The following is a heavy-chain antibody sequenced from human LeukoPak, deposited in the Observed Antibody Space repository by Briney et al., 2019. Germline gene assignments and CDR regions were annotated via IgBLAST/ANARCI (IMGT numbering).Heavy chain of an antibody. Sequence: RASVKVSCKASGYTFTGYYMHWVRQAPGQGLEWMGRINPNSGGTNYAQKFQGRVTMTRDTSISTAYMELSRLRSDDTAVYYCARDQGRDDYVWGSYRPPDYWGQGTLVTVSS. CDR3: ARDQGRDDYVWGSYRPPDY. CDR2: INPNSGGT. J-gene: IGHJ4*02. V-gene: IGHV1-2*06. CDR1: GYTFTGYY. D-gene: IGHD3-16*02.